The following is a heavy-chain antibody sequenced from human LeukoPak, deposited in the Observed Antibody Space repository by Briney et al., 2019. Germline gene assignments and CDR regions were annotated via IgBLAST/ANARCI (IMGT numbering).Heavy chain of an antibody. D-gene: IGHD5-12*01. Sequence: ASVKVSCKASGGTFSSYAISWVRQAPGQGLEWMGRIIPILGIANYAQKFQGRVTITADKSTSTAYMELSSLRSEDTAVYYCAKVVRVATVYYYYGMDVWGQGTTVTVSS. J-gene: IGHJ6*02. CDR2: IIPILGIA. V-gene: IGHV1-69*04. CDR3: AKVVRVATVYYYYGMDV. CDR1: GGTFSSYA.